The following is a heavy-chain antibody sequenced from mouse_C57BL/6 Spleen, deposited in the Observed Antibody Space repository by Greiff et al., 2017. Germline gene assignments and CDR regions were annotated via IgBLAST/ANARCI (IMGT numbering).Heavy chain of an antibody. CDR3: AKKGNYSNYYAMDY. D-gene: IGHD2-5*01. J-gene: IGHJ4*01. CDR2: IWSGGST. CDR1: GFSLTSYG. Sequence: VKLVESGPGLVQPSQSLSITCTVSGFSLTSYGVHWVRQPPGKGLEWLGVIWSGGSTDYNAAFISRLSISKDNSKSQVFFKMNSLQADDTAIYYCAKKGNYSNYYAMDYWGQGTSVTVSS. V-gene: IGHV2-4*01.